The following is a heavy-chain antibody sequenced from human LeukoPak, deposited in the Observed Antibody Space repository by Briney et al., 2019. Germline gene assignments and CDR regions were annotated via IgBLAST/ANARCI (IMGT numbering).Heavy chain of an antibody. CDR3: ARDMWTVTTSLYYYYYGMDV. V-gene: IGHV3-33*08. CDR2: IWYDGSNK. Sequence: GGSLRLSCAASGFTFSSYGMHWVRQAPGKGLEWVAVIWYDGSNKYYADSVKGRFTISRDNSKNTLYLQMNSLRAEDTAVYYCARDMWTVTTSLYYYYYGMDVWGQGTTVTVSS. D-gene: IGHD4-17*01. J-gene: IGHJ6*02. CDR1: GFTFSSYG.